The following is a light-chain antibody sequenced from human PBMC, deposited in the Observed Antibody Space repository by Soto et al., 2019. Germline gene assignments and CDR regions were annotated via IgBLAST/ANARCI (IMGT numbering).Light chain of an antibody. V-gene: IGLV2-14*01. Sequence: QSALTQPASVSGSPGQSITISCTGTSSDVGTYKYVSWYQQHPGKAPKLIIYEVTNRPSGVSNRFSGSKSGNTASLTISGLQAEDEADYYCSSYTISSTLVLFGGGTKLPVL. CDR1: SSDVGTYKY. CDR3: SSYTISSTLVL. J-gene: IGLJ2*01. CDR2: EVT.